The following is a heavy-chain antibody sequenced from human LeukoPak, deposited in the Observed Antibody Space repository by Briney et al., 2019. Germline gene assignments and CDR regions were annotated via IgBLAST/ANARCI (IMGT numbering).Heavy chain of an antibody. CDR1: GYTFTRYG. CDR3: ARGARQYSGSRGDAFDI. D-gene: IGHD1-26*01. V-gene: IGHV1-18*01. CDR2: ISPYNGDT. Sequence: GASVKVSCRASGYTFTRYGLSWVRQAPGQGLEWMGWISPYNGDTKYAQKLQGRVTMTTDTSTSTAYMELRSLRSDDSAVFYCARGARQYSGSRGDAFDIWGQGTMVTVSS. J-gene: IGHJ3*02.